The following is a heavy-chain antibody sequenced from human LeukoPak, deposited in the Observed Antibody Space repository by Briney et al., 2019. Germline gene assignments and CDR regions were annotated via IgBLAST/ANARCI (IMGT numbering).Heavy chain of an antibody. D-gene: IGHD4-17*01. CDR1: GYTFTGYY. J-gene: IGHJ4*02. V-gene: IGHV1-2*02. CDR2: INPNSGGT. Sequence: ASVKVSCKASGYTFTGYYMHWVRQAPGQGPEWMGWINPNSGGTNYAQKFQGGVTMTRDTSISTAYMELSRLRSDDTAVYYCARFSPYGDPYDYWGQGTLVTVSS. CDR3: ARFSPYGDPYDY.